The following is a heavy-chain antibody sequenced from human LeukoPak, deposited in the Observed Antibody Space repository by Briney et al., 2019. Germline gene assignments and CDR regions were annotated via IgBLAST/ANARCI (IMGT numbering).Heavy chain of an antibody. CDR1: GGSISSSSYY. CDR3: ARIRITMMSPFDY. V-gene: IGHV4-39*07. CDR2: IYYSGST. J-gene: IGHJ4*02. D-gene: IGHD3-22*01. Sequence: KTSETLSLTRTVSGGSISSSSYYWGWIRQPPGKGLEWIGSIYYSGSTYYNPSLKSRVTISVDTSKNQFSLKLSSVTAADTAVYYCARIRITMMSPFDYWGQGTLVTVSS.